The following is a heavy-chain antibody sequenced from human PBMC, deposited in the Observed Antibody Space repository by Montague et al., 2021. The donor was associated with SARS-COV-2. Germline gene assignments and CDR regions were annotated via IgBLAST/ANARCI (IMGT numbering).Heavy chain of an antibody. CDR3: ARGSWFGGFF. CDR1: GDSISGYY. J-gene: IGHJ4*02. D-gene: IGHD3-10*01. V-gene: IGHV4-4*07. CDR2: IYTSGTT. Sequence: SETLSLTCTVSGDSISGYYWNWIRQPAGKALEWIGRIYTSGTTDYNPSLKSRVTMSVDTSKNQIPLKLNSVTAADTAIYFCARGSWFGGFFWGQGTLVAVSS.